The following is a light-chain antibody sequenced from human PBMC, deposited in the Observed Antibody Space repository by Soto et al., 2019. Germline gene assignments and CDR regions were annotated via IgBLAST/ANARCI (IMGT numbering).Light chain of an antibody. CDR3: QQYGSSPQT. J-gene: IGKJ1*01. V-gene: IGKV3-20*01. Sequence: EIVLTQSPGTLSLSPGERATLSCRASQSVSSSDLAWYQQKPGQAPRLLLYGASSRATGIPDRFSGSGSGTDFTLTISRLEPEDFAVYYCQQYGSSPQTFGQGTKVDIK. CDR1: QSVSSSD. CDR2: GAS.